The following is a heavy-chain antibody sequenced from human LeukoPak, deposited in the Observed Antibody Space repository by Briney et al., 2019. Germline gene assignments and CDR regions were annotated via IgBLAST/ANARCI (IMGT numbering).Heavy chain of an antibody. CDR2: ISYSGSA. V-gene: IGHV4-59*01. J-gene: IGHJ4*02. CDR1: GGTISSYY. Sequence: PSETLSLTCTVSGGTISSYYWSWIRQPPAKGLEWMGYISYSGSANYNPSLKSRVTISVDTSKNQFSLKLSSVTAADTAVYYCARLGIGVVPSAMLGDYYFDYWGQGTLVTVSS. CDR3: ARLGIGVVPSAMLGDYYFDY. D-gene: IGHD2-2*01.